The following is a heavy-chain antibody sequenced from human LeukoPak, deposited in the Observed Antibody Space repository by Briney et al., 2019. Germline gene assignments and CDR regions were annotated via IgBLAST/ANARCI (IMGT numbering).Heavy chain of an antibody. CDR3: ARDPAESEMSDY. Sequence: GGSLRLSCAASGFTFSSYSMNWVRQAPGKGLEWVSSISSSSSYIYYADSVKGRFTISRDNAKSSLYLQMNSLRAEDTAVYYCARDPAESEMSDYWGQGTLVTVSS. CDR1: GFTFSSYS. J-gene: IGHJ4*02. V-gene: IGHV3-21*01. CDR2: ISSSSSYI. D-gene: IGHD1-14*01.